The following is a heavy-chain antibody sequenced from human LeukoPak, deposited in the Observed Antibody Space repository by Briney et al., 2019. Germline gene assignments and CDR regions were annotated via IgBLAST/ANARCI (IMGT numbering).Heavy chain of an antibody. V-gene: IGHV3-23*01. CDR1: GFTFSSYA. Sequence: GGSLRPSCAASGFTFSSYAMSWVRQAPGKGLEWVSAISGSGGSTYYADSVKGRFTISRDNSKNTLYLQMNSLRAEDTAVYYCAKKGYYDSSGYFDYWGQGTLVTVSS. J-gene: IGHJ4*02. CDR2: ISGSGGST. CDR3: AKKGYYDSSGYFDY. D-gene: IGHD3-22*01.